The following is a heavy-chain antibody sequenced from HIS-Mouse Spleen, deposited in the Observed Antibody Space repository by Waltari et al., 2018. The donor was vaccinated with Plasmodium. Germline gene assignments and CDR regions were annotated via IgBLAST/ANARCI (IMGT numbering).Heavy chain of an antibody. V-gene: IGHV3-15*01. CDR3: TTPGQVGY. J-gene: IGHJ4*02. Sequence: EVQLVESGGGLVKPGGSLRLSCTASGFTFSNDWMRWVRQAAGKGLERFGRIKSKTDGGTTDYAAPVKGRFTISRDDSKNTLYLQMNSLKTEDTAVYYCTTPGQVGYWGQGTLVTVSS. D-gene: IGHD2-15*01. CDR1: GFTFSNDW. CDR2: IKSKTDGGTT.